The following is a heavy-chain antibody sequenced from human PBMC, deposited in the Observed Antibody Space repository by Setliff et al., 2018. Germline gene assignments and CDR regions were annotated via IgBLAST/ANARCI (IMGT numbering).Heavy chain of an antibody. D-gene: IGHD5-18*01. CDR3: ARSIGLWFVD. CDR1: GGSISSGSYY. J-gene: IGHJ4*02. Sequence: SETLSLTCTVSGGSISSGSYYWSWIRQPAGKGLEWIGRIYTSGSTNYNPSLKSRVTISVDTSKNQFSLKLSSVTAADTAVYYCARSIGLWFVDWGQGTLGTVS. CDR2: IYTSGST. V-gene: IGHV4-61*02.